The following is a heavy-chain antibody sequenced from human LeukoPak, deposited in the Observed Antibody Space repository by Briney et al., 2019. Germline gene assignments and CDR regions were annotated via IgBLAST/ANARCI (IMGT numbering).Heavy chain of an antibody. CDR1: GGSISSYY. CDR3: ASWGNSLNCFDP. D-gene: IGHD7-27*01. V-gene: IGHV4-59*08. J-gene: IGHJ5*02. CDR2: SYYSGST. Sequence: SETLSLTCTVSGGSISSYYWSWIRQPPGKELEWIGYSYYSGSTKYSPSLESRVTISVDTSKNQFSLKLNSVTAADTAVYYCASWGNSLNCFDPWGQGTLVTVSS.